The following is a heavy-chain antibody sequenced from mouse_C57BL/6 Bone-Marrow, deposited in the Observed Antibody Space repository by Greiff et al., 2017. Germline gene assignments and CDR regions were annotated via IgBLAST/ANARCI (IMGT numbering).Heavy chain of an antibody. V-gene: IGHV5-6*01. D-gene: IGHD2-1*01. CDR3: ARHGGNYKRANWYFDV. CDR1: GFTFSSYG. J-gene: IGHJ1*03. CDR2: ISSGGSYT. Sequence: EVMLVESGGDLVKPGGSLKLSCAASGFTFSSYGMSWVRQTPDKRLEWVATISSGGSYTYYPDSVKGRFTISRDNAKNTLYLQMSSLKSEDTAMYYCARHGGNYKRANWYFDVWGTGTTVTVSS.